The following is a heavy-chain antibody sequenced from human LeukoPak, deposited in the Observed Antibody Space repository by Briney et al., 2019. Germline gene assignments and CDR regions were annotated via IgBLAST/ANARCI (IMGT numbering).Heavy chain of an antibody. V-gene: IGHV1-46*01. J-gene: IGHJ4*02. CDR3: ARDRPYYDSSGYSPGLFDY. CDR2: INPSGGST. CDR1: GYTFTSYY. D-gene: IGHD3-22*01. Sequence: ASVKVSCKASGYTFTSYYMHWVRQAPGQGLEWMGIINPSGGSTNYAQKFQGRVTITADESTSTAYMELSSLRSEDTAVYYCARDRPYYDSSGYSPGLFDYWGQGTLVTVSS.